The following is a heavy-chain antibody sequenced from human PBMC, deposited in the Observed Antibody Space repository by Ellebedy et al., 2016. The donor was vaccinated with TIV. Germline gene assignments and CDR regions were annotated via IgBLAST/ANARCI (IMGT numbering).Heavy chain of an antibody. J-gene: IGHJ4*02. CDR3: TFGSGTYTLEY. CDR1: GYTFTGYY. CDR2: TNPSSGDT. D-gene: IGHD3-10*01. Sequence: AASVKVSCKASGYTFTGYYIHWVRQAPGLGLEWMGWTNPSSGDTKYAQKFQGRVTMTRDTSISTAYMDLTSLRSDDTAVYYCTFGSGTYTLEYWGQGTLATVSS. V-gene: IGHV1-2*02.